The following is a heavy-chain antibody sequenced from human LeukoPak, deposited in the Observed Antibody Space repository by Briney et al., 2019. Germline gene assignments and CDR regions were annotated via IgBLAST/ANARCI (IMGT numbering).Heavy chain of an antibody. J-gene: IGHJ4*02. D-gene: IGHD6-13*01. CDR2: IYYSGST. V-gene: IGHV4-59*01. CDR1: GGSISSYY. Sequence: SETLSLTCTVSGGSISSYYWSWIRQPPGKGLEWIGYIYYSGSTNYNPSLKSRVTISVDTSKNQFSLELSSVTAADTAVYYCARAGAAVDYWGQGTLVTVSS. CDR3: ARAGAAVDY.